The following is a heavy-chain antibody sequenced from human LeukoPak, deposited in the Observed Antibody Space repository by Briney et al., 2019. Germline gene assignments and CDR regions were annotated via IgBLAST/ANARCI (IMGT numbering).Heavy chain of an antibody. Sequence: GGSLRLSCAASGFTLSPYWMTWVRQAPGKGLEWVANIKQDGSAQHYVDSVKGRFTISRDNAKNPLYLQMNSLRVEDTAVYYCATDNYGWGSHDSWGQGTLVTVSS. CDR2: IKQDGSAQ. CDR1: GFTLSPYW. V-gene: IGHV3-7*01. CDR3: ATDNYGWGSHDS. J-gene: IGHJ5*01. D-gene: IGHD3-10*01.